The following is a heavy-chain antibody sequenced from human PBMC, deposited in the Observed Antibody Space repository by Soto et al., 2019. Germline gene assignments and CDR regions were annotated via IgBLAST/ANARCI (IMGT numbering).Heavy chain of an antibody. D-gene: IGHD3-22*01. V-gene: IGHV3-11*06. CDR1: GFNFSDQY. Sequence: NPGGSLRLSCVASGFNFSDQYMSWIRQAPGKGLEWVSYISYSSSYSSYADSVRGRFTISRDNAKNSLYLQMNSLRAEDTAVYYCARDGITTPGPFHNWGQGTLVTVSS. CDR2: ISYSSSYS. J-gene: IGHJ4*02. CDR3: ARDGITTPGPFHN.